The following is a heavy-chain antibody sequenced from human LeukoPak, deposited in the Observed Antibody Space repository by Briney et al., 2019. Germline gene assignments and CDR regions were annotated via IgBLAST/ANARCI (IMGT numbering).Heavy chain of an antibody. V-gene: IGHV4-39*07. D-gene: IGHD3-3*01. CDR1: ARSISSYY. J-gene: IGHJ4*02. Sequence: SETLSLTCTLSARSISSYYWGWIRQPPGKGLEWIGCIYYSGSTYYTPSLKSRVTISVDTSKNQCSLKLSSVTAADTAVYYCARGRAALTYYDFWSGSFFDYWGQGTLVTVSS. CDR3: ARGRAALTYYDFWSGSFFDY. CDR2: IYYSGST.